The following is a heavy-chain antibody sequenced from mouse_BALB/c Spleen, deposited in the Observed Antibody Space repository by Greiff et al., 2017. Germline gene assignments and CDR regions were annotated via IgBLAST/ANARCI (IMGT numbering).Heavy chain of an antibody. CDR3: VRGAYYGNYYAMDY. CDR2: IRSKSNNYAT. CDR1: GFTFNTNA. V-gene: IGHV10-3*03. J-gene: IGHJ4*01. Sequence: EVQGVESGGGLVQPKGSLKLSCAASGFTFNTNAMEWVCQAPGKGLEWVARIRSKSNNYATYYADSVKDRFTISRDDSQSMLYLQMNNLKTEDTAMYYCVRGAYYGNYYAMDYWGQGTSVTVSS. D-gene: IGHD2-10*01.